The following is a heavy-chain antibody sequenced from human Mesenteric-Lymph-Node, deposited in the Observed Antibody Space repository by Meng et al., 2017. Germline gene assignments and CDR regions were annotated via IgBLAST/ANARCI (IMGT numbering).Heavy chain of an antibody. J-gene: IGHJ6*02. CDR1: GYSFISYW. V-gene: IGHV5-51*01. Sequence: GESLKISCTGSGYSFISYWIGWVRQRPGKGLEWMGIIFPGDSDTRYGPAFQGQVTMSADKSSGTAYLQWSSLKASDTAMYYCARLSNIVVRGVNLQGMDVWGQGTTVTVSS. CDR3: ARLSNIVVRGVNLQGMDV. CDR2: IFPGDSDT. D-gene: IGHD3-10*01.